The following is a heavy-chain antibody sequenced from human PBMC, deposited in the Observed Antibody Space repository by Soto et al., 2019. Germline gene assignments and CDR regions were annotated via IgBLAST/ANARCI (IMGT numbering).Heavy chain of an antibody. D-gene: IGHD3-16*02. J-gene: IGHJ4*02. CDR3: TTGVGELSSDFDY. Sequence: PGGSLRLSCAASGFTFSNVWMSWVRQAPGKGLEWVGRIKSKTDGGTTDYAAPVKGRFTISRDDSKNTLYLQMNSLKTEDTAVYYCTTGVGELSSDFDYWGQGTLVTVSS. CDR1: GFTFSNVW. CDR2: IKSKTDGGTT. V-gene: IGHV3-15*01.